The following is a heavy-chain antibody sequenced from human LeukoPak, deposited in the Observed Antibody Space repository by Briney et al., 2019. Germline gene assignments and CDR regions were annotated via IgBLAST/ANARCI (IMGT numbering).Heavy chain of an antibody. Sequence: SVKVSCKASGGTFSSYTISWVRQAPGQGLEWMGRIIPVLGIANYAQKFQGRVTITADKSTSTAYMELSSLRSEDTAVYYCVRDLGIAVAGNWFDPWGQGTLVTVSS. J-gene: IGHJ5*02. CDR2: IIPVLGIA. CDR1: GGTFSSYT. D-gene: IGHD6-19*01. CDR3: VRDLGIAVAGNWFDP. V-gene: IGHV1-69*04.